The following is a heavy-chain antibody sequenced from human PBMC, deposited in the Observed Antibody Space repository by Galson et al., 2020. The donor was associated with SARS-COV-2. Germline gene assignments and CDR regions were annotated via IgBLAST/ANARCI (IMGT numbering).Heavy chain of an antibody. Sequence: GESLKISCAASGFTFSSYAMHWVRQAPGKGLEWVAVISYDGSNKYYADSVKGRFTISRDNSKNTLYLQMNSLRAEDTAVYYCARDGPVLRFLEWYFDYWGQGTLVTVSS. D-gene: IGHD3-3*01. CDR1: GFTFSSYA. CDR2: ISYDGSNK. CDR3: ARDGPVLRFLEWYFDY. J-gene: IGHJ4*02. V-gene: IGHV3-30*01.